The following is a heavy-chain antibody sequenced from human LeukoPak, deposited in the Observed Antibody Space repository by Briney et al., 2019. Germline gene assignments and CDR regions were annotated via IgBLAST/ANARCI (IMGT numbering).Heavy chain of an antibody. CDR1: GGSISSYY. V-gene: IGHV4-4*07. Sequence: SETLSLTCTVSGGSISSYYWSWIRQPAGKGLEWVGRIYTGGSTNYNPSLKSRVTVSVDTSKSQFSLKLSSVTAADTAVYFCARVGTMVAGVYYYYYGMDVWGQGTTVTVSS. D-gene: IGHD6-19*01. CDR2: IYTGGST. J-gene: IGHJ6*02. CDR3: ARVGTMVAGVYYYYYGMDV.